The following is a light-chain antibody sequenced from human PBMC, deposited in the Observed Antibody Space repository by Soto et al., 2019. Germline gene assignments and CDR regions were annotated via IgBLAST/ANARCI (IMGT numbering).Light chain of an antibody. J-gene: IGKJ4*01. CDR3: QQYARNPLT. Sequence: DIQMTQSPSTLSASVGDRVTISCRASRSISSRLAWYQQKAGKAPKLLIYKASGLQSGVPSRFSGSGSGTEFTLIISSLQPDDFATYYCQQYARNPLTFGGGTKVDIK. V-gene: IGKV1-5*03. CDR1: RSISSR. CDR2: KAS.